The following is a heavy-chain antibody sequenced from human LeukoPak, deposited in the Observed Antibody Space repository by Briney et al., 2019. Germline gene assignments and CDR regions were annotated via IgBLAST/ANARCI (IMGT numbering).Heavy chain of an antibody. J-gene: IGHJ5*02. V-gene: IGHV1-2*02. CDR1: GYTFTGYY. Sequence: ASVKVSCKASGYTFTGYYMHWVRQAPGQGLEWMGWINPNSGGTNYAQKFQGRVTMTRDTSISTAYMELSRLRSDDAAVYYCARGYSSSSLWFDPWGQGTLVTVSS. D-gene: IGHD6-6*01. CDR3: ARGYSSSSLWFDP. CDR2: INPNSGGT.